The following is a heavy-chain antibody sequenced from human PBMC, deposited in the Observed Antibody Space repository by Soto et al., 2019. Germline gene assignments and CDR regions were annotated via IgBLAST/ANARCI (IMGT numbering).Heavy chain of an antibody. CDR1: GFTFSGSA. V-gene: IGHV3-73*02. CDR2: IRDKDNSYAT. J-gene: IGHJ4*02. Sequence: EVQLVESGGGLVQPGGSLKLSCAASGFTFSGSAMHWVRQASGKGLEWVGRIRDKDNSYATAYTASVKGRFTISRDDSKNTAYLQMNSLKTEDTAVYYCTRLYCGGDCDFDSWGQGTLVTVSS. CDR3: TRLYCGGDCDFDS. D-gene: IGHD2-21*02.